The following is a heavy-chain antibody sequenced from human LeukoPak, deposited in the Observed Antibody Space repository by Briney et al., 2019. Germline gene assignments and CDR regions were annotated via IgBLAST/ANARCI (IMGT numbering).Heavy chain of an antibody. CDR2: IYYSGST. J-gene: IGHJ5*02. V-gene: IGHV4-59*08. CDR3: ARLLLWFGELKSGWFDP. D-gene: IGHD3-10*01. Sequence: KPSETLSLTCTVSGGSISSYYWSWIRQPPGKGLEWIGYIYYSGSTNYNPSLKSRVTISVDTSKNQFSLKLSSVTAADTAVYYCARLLLWFGELKSGWFDPWGQGTLVTVSS. CDR1: GGSISSYY.